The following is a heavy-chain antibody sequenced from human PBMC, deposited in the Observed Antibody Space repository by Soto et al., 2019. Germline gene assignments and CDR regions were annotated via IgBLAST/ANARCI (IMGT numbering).Heavy chain of an antibody. CDR3: ARPLFLAYSYFGY. D-gene: IGHD4-4*01. J-gene: IGHJ4*02. Sequence: LRLSRAASGFSVSSNYMSWVRQAPGKGLEWVSIIYTAGTTKYADSVKGRFTISRDDSENTLYLQMNSLRAEDRAVYFCARPLFLAYSYFGYWGQGTLVTVSS. CDR2: IYTAGTT. V-gene: IGHV3-53*01. CDR1: GFSVSSNY.